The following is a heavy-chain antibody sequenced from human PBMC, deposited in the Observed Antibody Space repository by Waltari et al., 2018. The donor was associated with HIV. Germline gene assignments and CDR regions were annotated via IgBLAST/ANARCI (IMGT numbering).Heavy chain of an antibody. J-gene: IGHJ6*02. CDR1: GFTFSNYG. CDR3: VKEHQYSHSWYSYYGMDV. V-gene: IGHV3-23*01. CDR2: ISGSGGST. Sequence: EVQVLESGGALVQPGGSLRLSCAASGFTFSNYGMSWVRQAPGKGLGWVSTISGSGGSTYYAYSVKGRFTVSRDNSKNTLYLQMNSLRAEDTAVYFCVKEHQYSHSWYSYYGMDVWGQGTTVTVSS. D-gene: IGHD6-13*01.